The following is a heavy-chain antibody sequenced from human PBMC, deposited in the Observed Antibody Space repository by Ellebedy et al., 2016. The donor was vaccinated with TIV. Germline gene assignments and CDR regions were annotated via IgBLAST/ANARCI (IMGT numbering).Heavy chain of an antibody. Sequence: ASVKVSCXASGYTFTSYDINWVRQATGQGLEWMGWMNPNSGNTGYAQKFQGRVTMTRNTSISTAYMELSSLRSEDTAVYYCARRKGISVTKKSRWFDPWGQGTLVTVSS. CDR3: ARRKGISVTKKSRWFDP. V-gene: IGHV1-8*01. CDR1: GYTFTSYD. D-gene: IGHD4-11*01. CDR2: MNPNSGNT. J-gene: IGHJ5*02.